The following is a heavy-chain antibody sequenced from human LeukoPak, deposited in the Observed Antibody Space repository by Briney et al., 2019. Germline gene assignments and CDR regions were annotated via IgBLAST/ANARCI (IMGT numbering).Heavy chain of an antibody. CDR2: IYYSGST. D-gene: IGHD3-3*01. CDR3: ARGRRRGSQVIFGVVTHEPAGFDY. J-gene: IGHJ4*02. V-gene: IGHV4-59*01. Sequence: SETLSLTCTVSGGSISSYYWSWIRQPPGKGLEWIGYIYYSGSTNYNPSLKSRVTISVDTSKNQFSLKLSSVTAADTAVYYCARGRRRGSQVIFGVVTHEPAGFDYWGQGTLVTVSS. CDR1: GGSISSYY.